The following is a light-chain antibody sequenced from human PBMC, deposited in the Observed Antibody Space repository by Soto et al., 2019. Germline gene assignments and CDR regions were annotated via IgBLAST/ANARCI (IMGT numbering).Light chain of an antibody. CDR3: QQRSNWPRIT. J-gene: IGKJ5*01. V-gene: IGKV3D-20*02. CDR1: QSVRSSY. CDR2: AAS. Sequence: EIVLTQSPDTLSLSPGESATLSCRASQSVRSSYLARYQQTPGQTPRLLIYAASSRATGIPDRFSGSGSGTDFSLTISRLEAEDFAVYYCQQRSNWPRITFGQGTRLEI.